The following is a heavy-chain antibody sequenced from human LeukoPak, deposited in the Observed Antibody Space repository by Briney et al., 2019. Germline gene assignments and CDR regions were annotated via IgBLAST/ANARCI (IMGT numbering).Heavy chain of an antibody. V-gene: IGHV1-2*02. Sequence: ASVKVSFKSSGYTFTGYYMHWERQAPGQGLEWMGWINPNSGGTNYEQKFQGRVSMTRDTSISTAYMELSRLRSDETAVYYCARGDGDGPARRAFDIWGQGTMVTVSS. CDR3: ARGDGDGPARRAFDI. CDR1: GYTFTGYY. D-gene: IGHD7-27*01. CDR2: INPNSGGT. J-gene: IGHJ3*02.